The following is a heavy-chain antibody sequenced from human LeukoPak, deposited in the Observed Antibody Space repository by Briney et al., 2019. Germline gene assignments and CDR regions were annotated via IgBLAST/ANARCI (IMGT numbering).Heavy chain of an antibody. D-gene: IGHD4-17*01. CDR2: IWYDGSNK. Sequence: GRSLRLSCAASGFTFSSYGMHWVRQAPGKGLEWVAVIWYDGSNKYYADSVKGRFTISRDNSKNTLYLQMNSLRAEDTAVYYCARDQTRLITGVTTWYYYGMDVWGQGTTVTVSS. J-gene: IGHJ6*02. V-gene: IGHV3-33*01. CDR3: ARDQTRLITGVTTWYYYGMDV. CDR1: GFTFSSYG.